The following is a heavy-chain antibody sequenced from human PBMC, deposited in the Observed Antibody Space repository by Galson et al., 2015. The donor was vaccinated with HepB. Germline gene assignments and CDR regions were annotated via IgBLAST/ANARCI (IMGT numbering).Heavy chain of an antibody. J-gene: IGHJ4*02. CDR1: GFTFSSYS. Sequence: SLRLSCAASGFTFSSYSMNWVRQAPGKGLEWVSYISSSSSTIYYADSVKGRFTISRDNAKNSLYLQMNSLRAEDTAVYYCAKRGDYAGYWGQGTLVTVSS. CDR2: ISSSSSTI. D-gene: IGHD4-17*01. CDR3: AKRGDYAGY. V-gene: IGHV3-48*01.